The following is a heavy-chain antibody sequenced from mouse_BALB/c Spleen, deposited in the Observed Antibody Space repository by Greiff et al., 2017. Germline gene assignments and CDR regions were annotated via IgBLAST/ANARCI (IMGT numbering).Heavy chain of an antibody. V-gene: IGHV5-17*02. Sequence: EVQLVESGGGLVQPGGSRKLSCAASGFTFSSFGMHWVRQAPEKGLEWVAYISSGSSTIYYADTVKGRFSISRDNPKNTLFLQMTSLRSEDTAMYYCAKGSVFDYWGQGTTLTVSS. CDR1: GFTFSSFG. CDR2: ISSGSSTI. CDR3: AKGSVFDY. J-gene: IGHJ2*01. D-gene: IGHD1-1*02.